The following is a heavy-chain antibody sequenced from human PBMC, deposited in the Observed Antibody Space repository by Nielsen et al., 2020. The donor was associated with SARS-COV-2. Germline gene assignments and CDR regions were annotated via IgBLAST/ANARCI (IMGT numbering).Heavy chain of an antibody. CDR3: AKDGAVAGGYY. CDR1: GFTFSSYA. D-gene: IGHD6-19*01. CDR2: IYSGGSST. V-gene: IGHV3-23*03. Sequence: GESLKISCAASGFTFSSYAMSWVRQAPGKGLEWVSVIYSGGSSTYYADSVKGRFTISRDNSKNTLYLQMNSLRAEDTAVYYCAKDGAVAGGYYWGQGTLVTVSS. J-gene: IGHJ4*02.